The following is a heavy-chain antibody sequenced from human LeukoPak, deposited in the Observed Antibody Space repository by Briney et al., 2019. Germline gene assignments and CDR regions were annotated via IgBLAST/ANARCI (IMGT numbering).Heavy chain of an antibody. V-gene: IGHV1-8*02. CDR2: MNPNSGNT. D-gene: IGHD6-13*01. J-gene: IGHJ4*02. CDR3: ARRDHSSSWFHDDY. CDR1: GYTFTSYY. Sequence: ASVKVSCKASGYTFTSYYMHWVRQATGQGLEWMGWMNPNSGNTGYAQKFQGRVTMTRNTSISTAYMELSSLRSEDTAVYYCARRDHSSSWFHDDYWGQGTLVTVSS.